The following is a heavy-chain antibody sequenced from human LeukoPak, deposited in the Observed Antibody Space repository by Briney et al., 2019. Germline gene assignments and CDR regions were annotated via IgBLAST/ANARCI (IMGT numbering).Heavy chain of an antibody. D-gene: IGHD6-19*01. CDR3: ARYGGSGWVIDN. V-gene: IGHV4-39*01. CDR1: GGSISSSSYY. Sequence: PSETLSLTCTVSGGSISSSSYYSGWIRQPPGKGLEWIGSIYYSGSTYYNPSLKSRVTISVDTSKNQFSLRLSSVTAADTAVYYCARYGGSGWVIDNWGQGTLVTVSS. CDR2: IYYSGST. J-gene: IGHJ4*02.